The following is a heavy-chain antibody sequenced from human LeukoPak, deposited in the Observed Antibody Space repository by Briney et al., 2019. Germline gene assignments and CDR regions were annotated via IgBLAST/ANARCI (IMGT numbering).Heavy chain of an antibody. D-gene: IGHD5-12*01. J-gene: IGHJ6*03. V-gene: IGHV1-8*03. Sequence: ASLKVSCKASGYTFTRYDINWVRQATGQGLEWMGWMNPNSGNTGYAQKFQGRVTITRNTSISTAYMELSSLRSEDTAVYYCARGRRVRGHSGSSGVYYYYYMDVWGKGTTVTVSS. CDR2: MNPNSGNT. CDR3: ARGRRVRGHSGSSGVYYYYYMDV. CDR1: GYTFTRYD.